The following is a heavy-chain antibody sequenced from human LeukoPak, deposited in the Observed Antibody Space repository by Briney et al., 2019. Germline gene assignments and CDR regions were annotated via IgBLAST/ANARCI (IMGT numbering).Heavy chain of an antibody. CDR1: GYSISSGYY. CDR2: MHQSGST. J-gene: IGHJ4*02. V-gene: IGHV4-38-2*02. CDR3: ARDRACSGGSCYPELLY. D-gene: IGHD2-15*01. Sequence: SETLSLTCTVSGYSISSGYYWGWIRQPPGKGLEWIGSMHQSGSTYYNSSLRSRVTISIDTSKNQLSLKMSSVSAADTAIYYCARDRACSGGSCYPELLYWGQGTLVTVSS.